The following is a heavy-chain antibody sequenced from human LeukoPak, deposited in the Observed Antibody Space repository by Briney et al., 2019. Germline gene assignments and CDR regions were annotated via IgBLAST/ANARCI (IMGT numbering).Heavy chain of an antibody. J-gene: IGHJ3*02. D-gene: IGHD1-26*01. CDR2: IDSSSTI. V-gene: IGHV3-48*01. CDR3: ARAGSYGAFDI. CDR1: GFTFSSYS. Sequence: GGSLRLSCAASGFTFSSYSMNWVRQAPGKGLEWVSYIDSSSTIYYADSVKGRFTISRDNAKNSLYLQTNSLRAEDTAVYYCARAGSYGAFDIWGQGTMVTVSS.